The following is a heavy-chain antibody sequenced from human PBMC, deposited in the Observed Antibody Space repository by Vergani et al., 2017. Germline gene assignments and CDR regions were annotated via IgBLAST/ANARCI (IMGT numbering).Heavy chain of an antibody. J-gene: IGHJ4*02. Sequence: QVQLVQSGAEVKKPGSSVKVSCKAAGGTFSSYALSWVRQAPGQGLEWMGGIIPIFGTANYAQKFQGRVTITADESTSTAYMELSSLRYEDTAVYYCARGWIKYYGGLGGFDYWGQGTLVTVSS. V-gene: IGHV1-69*01. CDR2: IIPIFGTA. CDR1: GGTFSSYA. CDR3: ARGWIKYYGGLGGFDY. D-gene: IGHD4-23*01.